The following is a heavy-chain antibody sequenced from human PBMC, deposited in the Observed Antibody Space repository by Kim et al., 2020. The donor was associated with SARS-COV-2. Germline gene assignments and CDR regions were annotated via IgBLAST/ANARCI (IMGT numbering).Heavy chain of an antibody. D-gene: IGHD3-9*01. CDR1: GFTFSSYS. CDR3: ASEDWYGLGAGY. V-gene: IGHV3-21*01. J-gene: IGHJ4*02. CDR2: ISSSRSYI. Sequence: GGSLRLSCAASGFTFSSYSMNWVRQAPGKGLEWVSSISSSRSYIYYADSVKGRFTISRDNAKNSLYLQMNSLRAEDTAVYYCASEDWYGLGAGYWGQGTLVTVSS.